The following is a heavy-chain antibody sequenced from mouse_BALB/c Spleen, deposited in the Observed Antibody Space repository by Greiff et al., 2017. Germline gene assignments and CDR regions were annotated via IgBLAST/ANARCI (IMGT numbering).Heavy chain of an antibody. J-gene: IGHJ4*01. V-gene: IGHV14-4*02. CDR3: YAPYGNSYAMDY. CDR2: IDPENGDT. D-gene: IGHD2-1*01. CDR1: GFNIKDYY. Sequence: EVQLQQSGAELVRSGASVKLSCTASGFNIKDYYMHWVKQRPEQGLEWIGWIDPENGDTEYAPKFQGKATMTADTSSNTAYLQLSSLTSEDTAVYYCYAPYGNSYAMDYWGQGTSVTVSS.